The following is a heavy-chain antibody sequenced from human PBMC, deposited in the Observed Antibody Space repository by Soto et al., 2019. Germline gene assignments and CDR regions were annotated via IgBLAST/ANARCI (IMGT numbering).Heavy chain of an antibody. CDR3: ARLYPGSGWPYHCYGMDV. D-gene: IGHD6-19*01. J-gene: IGHJ6*02. CDR2: IKQDGGDT. Sequence: TGVSLILSCAASEFPFSTYWMSWVRQAPGKGLEWVAKIKQDGGDTYYVDSVKGRFTISRDNDEDSVYLQMNSLRAEDTAVYYCARLYPGSGWPYHCYGMDVWGQGTTVTVSS. V-gene: IGHV3-7*01. CDR1: EFPFSTYW.